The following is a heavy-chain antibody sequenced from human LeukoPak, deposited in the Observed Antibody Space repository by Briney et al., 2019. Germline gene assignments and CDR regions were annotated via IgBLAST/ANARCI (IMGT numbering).Heavy chain of an antibody. CDR2: INPNSGGT. D-gene: IGHD5-18*01. Sequence: ASVKVSCKASGYTFTGYYMHWVRQAPGQGLEWMGWINPNSGGTNYAQKFQGRVTMTRDTSISTAYMELSRLRSDDTAVYYCARDSGYRYGRDEDFDYWGQGTLVTVSS. CDR3: ARDSGYRYGRDEDFDY. V-gene: IGHV1-2*02. CDR1: GYTFTGYY. J-gene: IGHJ4*02.